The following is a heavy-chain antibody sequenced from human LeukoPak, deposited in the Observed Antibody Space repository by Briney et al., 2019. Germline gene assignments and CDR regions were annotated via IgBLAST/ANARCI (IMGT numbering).Heavy chain of an antibody. V-gene: IGHV4-59*08. Sequence: SETLSLTCTASGGSISSYYWSWIRQPPGKGLEWIGYIHYSGAAYYIPSLKSRLTISVDTSKNQFSLNLRSVTAADTAVYYCARSSATYHEGFDYWGQGTLVTVSS. D-gene: IGHD1-14*01. J-gene: IGHJ4*02. CDR1: GGSISSYY. CDR3: ARSSATYHEGFDY. CDR2: IHYSGAA.